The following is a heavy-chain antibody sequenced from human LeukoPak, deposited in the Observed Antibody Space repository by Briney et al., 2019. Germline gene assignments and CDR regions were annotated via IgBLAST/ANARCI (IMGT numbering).Heavy chain of an antibody. CDR3: ARDRPTTVTTVGAFDI. CDR1: GGSISSSSYY. V-gene: IGHV4-39*07. D-gene: IGHD4-17*01. Sequence: SETLSLTCTVSGGSISSSSYYWGWIRQPPGKGLEWIGSIYYSGSTYYNPSLKSRVTISVDTSKNQFSLKLSSVTAADTAVYYCARDRPTTVTTVGAFDIWGQGTMVTVSS. CDR2: IYYSGST. J-gene: IGHJ3*02.